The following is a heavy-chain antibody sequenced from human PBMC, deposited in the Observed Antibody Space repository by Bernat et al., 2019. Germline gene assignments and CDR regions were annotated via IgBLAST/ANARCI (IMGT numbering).Heavy chain of an antibody. D-gene: IGHD5-18*01. CDR3: ARDRFTAMVNRQFDY. CDR1: GFTFDDYA. J-gene: IGHJ4*02. V-gene: IGHV3-9*01. CDR2: ISWNSGSI. Sequence: EVQLVESGGGLVQPGRSLRLSCAASGFTFDDYAMQWVRQAPGKGLEWVSGISWNSGSIAYADSVKGRFTISRDNAKNSLYLQMNSLRAEDTAVYYCARDRFTAMVNRQFDYWGQGTLVTVSS.